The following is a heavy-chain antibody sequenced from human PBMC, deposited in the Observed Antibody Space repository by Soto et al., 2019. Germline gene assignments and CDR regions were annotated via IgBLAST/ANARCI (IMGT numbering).Heavy chain of an antibody. CDR1: GFTLSGYA. J-gene: IGHJ6*01. Sequence: GGSLRLSCAASGFTLSGYAIHWFRQAPCKGLEWVAVISNDGTNKYYADSVKGRFTISRDNSKNTLNLQMNSLRLEDTAVYYCAIPYSSSCSVVVDVWGQGTTVTVSS. CDR2: ISNDGTNK. V-gene: IGHV3-30-3*01. CDR3: AIPYSSSCSVVVDV. D-gene: IGHD6-13*01.